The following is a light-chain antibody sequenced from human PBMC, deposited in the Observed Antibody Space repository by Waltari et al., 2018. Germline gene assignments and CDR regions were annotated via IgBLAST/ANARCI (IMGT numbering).Light chain of an antibody. CDR2: EDN. V-gene: IGLV6-57*03. CDR3: QSYDSSSRVV. J-gene: IGLJ2*01. CDR1: SGSIANNY. Sequence: NFMLTQPHSVSESPGKTVTISCTRSSGSIANNYVQWYQQRPGSAPTTVIFEDNQRPSGAPDRFSGSIDSSSNSASLTISALKTEDEANYYCQSYDSSSRVVFGGGTKLTVL.